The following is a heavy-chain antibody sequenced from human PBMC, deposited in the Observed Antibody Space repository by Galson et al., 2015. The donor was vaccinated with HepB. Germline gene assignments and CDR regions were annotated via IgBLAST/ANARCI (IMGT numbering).Heavy chain of an antibody. V-gene: IGHV3-23*01. D-gene: IGHD3-3*01. CDR2: ISGSGGST. J-gene: IGHJ4*02. Sequence: SLRLSCAASGFTFSSYAMSWVRQAPGKGLEWVPAISGSGGSTYYADSVKGRFTISRDNSKNTLYLQMNSLRAEDTAVYYCARPSGRFLEWLPLDYWGQGTLVTVSP. CDR3: ARPSGRFLEWLPLDY. CDR1: GFTFSSYA.